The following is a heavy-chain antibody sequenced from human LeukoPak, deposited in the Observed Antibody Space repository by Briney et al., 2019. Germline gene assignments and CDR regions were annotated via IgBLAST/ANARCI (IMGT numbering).Heavy chain of an antibody. CDR2: IWFDGKNE. CDR3: ARDRHCANGVCHSPPGMDV. Sequence: GGSLRLSCAASGFTFSSYSMHWVRQAPGKGLEWVADIWFDGKNEHFADSVKGRFTISRDNSKNTMYLQINSLRAEDTAVYYCARDRHCANGVCHSPPGMDVWGQGTTVTVSS. J-gene: IGHJ6*02. V-gene: IGHV3-33*01. CDR1: GFTFSSYS. D-gene: IGHD2-8*01.